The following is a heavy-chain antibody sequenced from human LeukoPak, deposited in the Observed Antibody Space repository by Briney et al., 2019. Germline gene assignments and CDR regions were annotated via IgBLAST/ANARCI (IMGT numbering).Heavy chain of an antibody. J-gene: IGHJ4*02. CDR2: ISSSGSTI. V-gene: IGHV3-48*03. CDR1: GFTFSSYE. Sequence: GGSLRLSCAASGFTFSSYEMNWVRQAPGKGLEWVSYISSSGSTIYYADSVKGRFTISRDNSKNTLYLQMNSLRAEDTAVYYCAKVSFREHYYDSSGPEGAYWGQGTLVTVSS. D-gene: IGHD3-22*01. CDR3: AKVSFREHYYDSSGPEGAY.